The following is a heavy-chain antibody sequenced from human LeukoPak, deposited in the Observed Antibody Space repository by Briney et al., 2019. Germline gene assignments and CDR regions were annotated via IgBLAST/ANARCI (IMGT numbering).Heavy chain of an antibody. V-gene: IGHV4-59*12. J-gene: IGHJ5*02. CDR2: IYYSGST. D-gene: IGHD3-10*01. CDR1: GGSISSYY. CDR3: ASLRFGS. Sequence: SETLSLTCTVSGGSISSYYWSWIRQPPGKGLEWIGYIYYSGSTNYNPSLKSRVTISVDTSNNHFSLKLTSVTAADTAVYYCASLRFGSWGQGTLVTVSS.